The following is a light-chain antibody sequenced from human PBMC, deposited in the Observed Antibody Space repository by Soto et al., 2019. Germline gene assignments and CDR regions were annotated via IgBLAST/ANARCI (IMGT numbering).Light chain of an antibody. CDR3: SSYTPSATVI. Sequence: QSALTQPASVSGSPGQSITISCTGTSSDVGDHNSVSWYQQQPGKAPKLMIYAVSNRPSGVSNRFSGSKSGNTASLTISGLQAEDEADYYCSSYTPSATVIFVGGTKVTVL. CDR2: AVS. J-gene: IGLJ2*01. CDR1: SSDVGDHNS. V-gene: IGLV2-14*03.